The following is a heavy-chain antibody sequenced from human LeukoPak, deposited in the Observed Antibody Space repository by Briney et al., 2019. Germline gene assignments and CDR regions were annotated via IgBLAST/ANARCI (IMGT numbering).Heavy chain of an antibody. V-gene: IGHV4-4*07. CDR2: IYTSGST. CDR3: ARALDYYGSGSTFDY. CDR1: GGSISSYY. D-gene: IGHD3-10*01. Sequence: PSETLSLTCTVSGGSISSYYWSWIRQPAGKGLEWIGRIYTSGSTNYNPSLKSRVTMSVDTSKNQFSLKLSSVTAADTAVCYCARALDYYGSGSTFDYWGQGTLVTVSS. J-gene: IGHJ4*02.